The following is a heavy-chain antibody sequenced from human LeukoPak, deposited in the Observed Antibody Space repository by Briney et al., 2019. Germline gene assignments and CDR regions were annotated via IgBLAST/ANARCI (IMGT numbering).Heavy chain of an antibody. V-gene: IGHV3-30*01. CDR2: ISYDGSNK. J-gene: IGHJ4*02. Sequence: GRSLRLSCAASGLTFSSYAMHWVRQAPGKGLEWVAVISYDGSNKYYADSVKGRFTISRDNSKNTLYLQMNSLRAEDTAVYYCARDKEYEYVWGSFRHYYFDYWGQGTLVTVSS. D-gene: IGHD3-16*02. CDR3: ARDKEYEYVWGSFRHYYFDY. CDR1: GLTFSSYA.